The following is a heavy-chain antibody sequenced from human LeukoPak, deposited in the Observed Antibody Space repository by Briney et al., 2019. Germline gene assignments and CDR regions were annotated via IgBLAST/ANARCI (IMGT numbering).Heavy chain of an antibody. Sequence: GGSLRLSCAAAGFTFSSYGMHWVRQAPGKGLEWVAVISYDGSNKYYADSVKGRFTISRDNSMSTLYLQMNSLRDEDTAVYYCAQAWRWLQLNYWGQGTLVTVSS. J-gene: IGHJ4*02. D-gene: IGHD5-24*01. V-gene: IGHV3-30*18. CDR3: AQAWRWLQLNY. CDR1: GFTFSSYG. CDR2: ISYDGSNK.